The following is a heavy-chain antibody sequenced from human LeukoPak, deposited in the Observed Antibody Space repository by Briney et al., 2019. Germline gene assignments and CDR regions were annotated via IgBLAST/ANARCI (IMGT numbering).Heavy chain of an antibody. J-gene: IGHJ6*03. CDR2: VDHTGST. CDR3: ARGRVSSSTWYSTYYYFFYMDF. D-gene: IGHD4-11*01. CDR1: DDSITMYY. V-gene: IGHV4-59*01. Sequence: PSETLSLTCTVSDDSITMYYWTWIRQPPGKGLEWIGYVDHTGSTKFNPSLNGRVSISRDTSNNFFSLRLRSVTAADTAVYFCARGRVSSSTWYSTYYYFFYMDFWGKGTTVTISS.